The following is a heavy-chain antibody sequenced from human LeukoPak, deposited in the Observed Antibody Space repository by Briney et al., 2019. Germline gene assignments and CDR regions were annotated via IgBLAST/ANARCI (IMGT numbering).Heavy chain of an antibody. V-gene: IGHV3-74*01. CDR1: GFTFSSYW. J-gene: IGHJ4*02. CDR2: IKSDGSST. Sequence: PGGSLRLSCAASGFTFSSYWMHWVRQAPGKGLVWVSRIKSDGSSTNYADSVKGRFTISRDNAKSTLYLQMNSLRADDTAVYYCARDSASYYHDYWGQGTLVTVSS. D-gene: IGHD3-10*01. CDR3: ARDSASYYHDY.